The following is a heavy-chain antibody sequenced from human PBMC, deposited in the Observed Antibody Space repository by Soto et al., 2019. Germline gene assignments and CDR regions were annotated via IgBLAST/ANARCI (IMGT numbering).Heavy chain of an antibody. J-gene: IGHJ4*02. Sequence: QVQLVQSGAEVKKPGASVKVSCKASGYTFTSYDINWVRQATGQGLEWMGWMNPNSGNTGYAQKFQGRVTMTRNTSISTAYMELSSLRSEDKAVYYCAIIRRKIAVAGIVNYFDYWGQGTLVTVSS. D-gene: IGHD6-19*01. CDR3: AIIRRKIAVAGIVNYFDY. CDR1: GYTFTSYD. CDR2: MNPNSGNT. V-gene: IGHV1-8*01.